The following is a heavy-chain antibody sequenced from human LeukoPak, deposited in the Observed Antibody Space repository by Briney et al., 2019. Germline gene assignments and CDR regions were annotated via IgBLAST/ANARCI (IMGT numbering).Heavy chain of an antibody. D-gene: IGHD2-15*01. CDR1: GGSISSGGYY. Sequence: SVTLSLTCTVSGGSISSGGYYWSWIRQHPGKGLEWIGYIYNSGNTYYNPSLKSRVTISVDTSKNQFSLKLSSVTAADTAVYYCARVPYCSGGSCYPADYWGQGTLVTVSS. CDR2: IYNSGNT. CDR3: ARVPYCSGGSCYPADY. V-gene: IGHV4-31*03. J-gene: IGHJ4*02.